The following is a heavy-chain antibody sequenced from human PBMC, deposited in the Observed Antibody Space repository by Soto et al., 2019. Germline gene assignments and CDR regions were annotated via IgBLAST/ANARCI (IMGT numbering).Heavy chain of an antibody. CDR3: AIQRRHPDYYGMDV. J-gene: IGHJ6*02. CDR2: IIPIFGTA. V-gene: IGHV1-69*01. Sequence: QVPLVQSGAEVKKPGSSVKVSCKASGGTFSSYAISWVRQAPGQGLEWMGGIIPIFGTANYAQKFQGRVTITADESTSTAYMGLSSLRSKNTAVYYCAIQRRHPDYYGMDVWGQGTTVTVSS. CDR1: GGTFSSYA.